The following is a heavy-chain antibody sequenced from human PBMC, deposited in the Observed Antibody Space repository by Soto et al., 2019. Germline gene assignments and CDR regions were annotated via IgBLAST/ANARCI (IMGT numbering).Heavy chain of an antibody. J-gene: IGHJ6*02. D-gene: IGHD6-6*01. V-gene: IGHV3-7*01. CDR3: ARTLAARRYYGMDV. CDR1: GFTFSSYW. Sequence: PGGSLRLSCAASGFTFSSYWMSWVRQAPGKGLEWVANIKQDGSEKYYVDSVKGRFTISRDNAKNSLYLQMNSLRAEDTAVYYCARTLAARRYYGMDVWGQGTTVTVSS. CDR2: IKQDGSEK.